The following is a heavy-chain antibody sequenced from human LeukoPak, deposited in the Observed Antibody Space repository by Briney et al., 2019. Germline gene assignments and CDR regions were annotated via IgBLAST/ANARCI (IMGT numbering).Heavy chain of an antibody. CDR2: INPNGGTT. Sequence: ASVKVSCEASGYRFTDYYVHWVRQAPGQGLEWMAWINPNGGTTNYAQKFQGRVTMTRDTSITTAYMELSSLRSDDTAVYYCARTSDYYNYYFDYWGQGTPVTVSS. CDR3: ARTSDYYNYYFDY. D-gene: IGHD4-11*01. J-gene: IGHJ4*02. CDR1: GYRFTDYY. V-gene: IGHV1-2*02.